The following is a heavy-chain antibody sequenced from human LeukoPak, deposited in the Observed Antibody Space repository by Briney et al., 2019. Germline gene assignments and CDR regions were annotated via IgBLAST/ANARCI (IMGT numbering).Heavy chain of an antibody. V-gene: IGHV3-15*01. Sequence: GGSLRLSRAASGFTFSNAWMSWVRQAPGKGLEWVGRIKSKTDGGTTDYAAPVKGRFTISRDDSKNTLYLQMNSLKTEDTAVYYCTTGARRRGAFDIWGQGTMVTVSS. J-gene: IGHJ3*02. D-gene: IGHD1-26*01. CDR3: TTGARRRGAFDI. CDR1: GFTFSNAW. CDR2: IKSKTDGGTT.